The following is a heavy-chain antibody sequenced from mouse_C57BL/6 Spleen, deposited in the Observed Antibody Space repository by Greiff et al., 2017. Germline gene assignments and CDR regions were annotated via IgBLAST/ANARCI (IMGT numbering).Heavy chain of an antibody. CDR2: IDPEGGET. D-gene: IGHD4-1*01. J-gene: IGHJ4*01. CDR3: ARPNWDYAMDY. V-gene: IGHV14-2*01. Sequence: VQLQQSGAELVKPGASVKLSCTASGFNIKDYYMHWVKQRTEQGLEWIGRIDPEGGETKYAPKFQGKATITADTSSNTAYLQLSSLTSEDTSAYYCARPNWDYAMDYWGHGTSVTVSS. CDR1: GFNIKDYY.